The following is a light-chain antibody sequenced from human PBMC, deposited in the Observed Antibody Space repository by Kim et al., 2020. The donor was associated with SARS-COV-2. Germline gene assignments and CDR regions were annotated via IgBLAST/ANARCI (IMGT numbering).Light chain of an antibody. Sequence: QSVLTQPPSASGTPGQRVTISCSGSNSNIGSDTVNWYQQFPGTAPKLLIYNCNQRPSGVPDRFSGSKSGTSASLAITGLQSEDEAEYYCAAWDDSLDGYVFGTGTKVTVL. J-gene: IGLJ1*01. V-gene: IGLV1-44*01. CDR3: AAWDDSLDGYV. CDR2: NCN. CDR1: NSNIGSDT.